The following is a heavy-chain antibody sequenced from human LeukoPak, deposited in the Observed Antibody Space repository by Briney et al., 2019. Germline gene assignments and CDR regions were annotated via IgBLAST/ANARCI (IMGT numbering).Heavy chain of an antibody. CDR1: SGSINNNTFY. CDR2: IYYSGST. Sequence: SETQSLTCTVSSGSINNNTFYWGWIRQPPGKGLEWMGSIYYSGSTYYNPSLKSRVTIAVDTSKNQFSLKMSSVAAADTAVYYCARRSDSGSDDGEDYFDHWGQGTLVTVSS. D-gene: IGHD1-26*01. V-gene: IGHV4-39*01. J-gene: IGHJ4*02. CDR3: ARRSDSGSDDGEDYFDH.